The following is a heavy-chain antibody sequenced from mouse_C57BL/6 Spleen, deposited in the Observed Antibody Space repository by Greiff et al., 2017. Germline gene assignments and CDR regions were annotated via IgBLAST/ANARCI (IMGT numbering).Heavy chain of an antibody. Sequence: QVQLQQSGAELVKPGASVKISCKASGYAFSSYWMNWVKQRPGKGLEWIGQIYPGDGDTNYNGKFKGKATLTADKSSSTAYMQLSSLTSEDSAVYFCARFSITTVVDPYAMDDWGQGTSVTVSS. CDR3: ARFSITTVVDPYAMDD. J-gene: IGHJ4*01. CDR1: GYAFSSYW. V-gene: IGHV1-80*01. CDR2: IYPGDGDT. D-gene: IGHD1-1*01.